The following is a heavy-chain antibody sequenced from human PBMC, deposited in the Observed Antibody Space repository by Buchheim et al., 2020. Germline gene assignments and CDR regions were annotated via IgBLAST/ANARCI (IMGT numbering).Heavy chain of an antibody. Sequence: QVQLQESGPGLVKPSETLSLTCTVSGDSISGSDEYWSWLRQPPGKGLEWIAYIYHSGTTYYNPSLGSRIVISVETYKNQLSLRLSSVTAADTAVYYCARGMNHYDSTPPWFDPWGRGTL. CDR2: IYHSGTT. CDR3: ARGMNHYDSTPPWFDP. CDR1: GDSISGSDEY. D-gene: IGHD3-22*01. V-gene: IGHV4-30-4*01. J-gene: IGHJ5*02.